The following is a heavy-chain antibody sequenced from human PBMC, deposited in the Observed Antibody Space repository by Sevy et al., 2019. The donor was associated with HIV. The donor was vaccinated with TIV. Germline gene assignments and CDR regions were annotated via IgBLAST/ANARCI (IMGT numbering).Heavy chain of an antibody. Sequence: SETLSLTCTVSGGSISSYYWSWIRQPAGKGLEWIGRIYTSGSTNYNPSLKSRVTMSVDTSKNQFSLKLSSVTAADTAVYYCARDWDGEAGTRYYYYYGMDVWYQGTTVTVSS. CDR1: GGSISSYY. V-gene: IGHV4-4*07. CDR3: ARDWDGEAGTRYYYYYGMDV. CDR2: IYTSGST. J-gene: IGHJ6*02. D-gene: IGHD6-19*01.